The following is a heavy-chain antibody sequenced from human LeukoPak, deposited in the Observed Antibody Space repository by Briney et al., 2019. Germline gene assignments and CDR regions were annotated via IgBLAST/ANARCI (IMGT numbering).Heavy chain of an antibody. Sequence: SETLSLTCIVSGGSISSYYLSWIRQPPGKGLEWIGYIYYSGNTNYNPSLKSRVTISVDTSKNQFSLEVSSVTAADTAVYYCARHITPWGWFDPWGQGTLVTVSS. D-gene: IGHD3-16*01. CDR1: GGSISSYY. CDR2: IYYSGNT. V-gene: IGHV4-59*08. CDR3: ARHITPWGWFDP. J-gene: IGHJ5*02.